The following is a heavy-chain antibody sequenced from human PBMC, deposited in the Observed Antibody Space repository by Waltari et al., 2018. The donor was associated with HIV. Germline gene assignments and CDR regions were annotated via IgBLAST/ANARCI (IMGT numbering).Heavy chain of an antibody. Sequence: EVQLVESGGGLVQTGGSLSLYCAASGVTISVYWMHWARHAPGKGLVWVSRINSDGSRTSYADSVKGRFTISRDNAKNTLYLQMNSLRAEDTAVYYCARAGAGYSYAAYWGQGTLVTVSS. J-gene: IGHJ4*02. V-gene: IGHV3-74*01. CDR3: ARAGAGYSYAAY. D-gene: IGHD5-18*01. CDR1: GVTISVYW. CDR2: INSDGSRT.